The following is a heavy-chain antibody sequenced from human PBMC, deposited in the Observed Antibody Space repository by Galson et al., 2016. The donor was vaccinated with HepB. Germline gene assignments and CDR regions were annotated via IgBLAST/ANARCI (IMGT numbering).Heavy chain of an antibody. CDR1: GYIFGNYG. J-gene: IGHJ4*02. V-gene: IGHV1-18*01. CDR2: ISAYNGET. Sequence: SVKVSCKASGYIFGNYGISWVRQAPGQGLEWVAWISAYNGETNYAQKFQGRVTLTTDTSTTTVYMELTSLRSDDTAVYFCARGSSWRYFDYWGQGTLVTVSS. CDR3: ARGSSWRYFDY. D-gene: IGHD6-13*01.